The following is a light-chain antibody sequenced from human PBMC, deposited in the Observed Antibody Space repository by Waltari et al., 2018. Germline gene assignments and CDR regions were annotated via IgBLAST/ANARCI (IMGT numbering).Light chain of an antibody. CDR2: SNK. Sequence: QSVLTQPPSASGTPGQRVTISCSGSNSNIGTNYVYWYQQLPGTAPKLLIYSNKQRPSGGPDRFPGSKSGTSASLAISGLRSEDEADYYWAAWDDSLSVWVFGGGTKLTVL. CDR1: NSNIGTNY. CDR3: AAWDDSLSVWV. J-gene: IGLJ3*02. V-gene: IGLV1-47*01.